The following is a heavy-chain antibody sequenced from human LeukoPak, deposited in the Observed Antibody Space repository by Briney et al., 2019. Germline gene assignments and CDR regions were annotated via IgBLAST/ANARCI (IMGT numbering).Heavy chain of an antibody. Sequence: GESLKISCKGSGYGFTSYWIACVRQMPGKGLECMGIIYPGDSDTRSSPSFQGQVTISVDKSITPAYLQWSSLNASDTAIYYCARIGSGSYALDYWGKGTLVTVSS. CDR2: IYPGDSDT. CDR1: GYGFTSYW. CDR3: ARIGSGSYALDY. V-gene: IGHV5-51*01. J-gene: IGHJ4*02. D-gene: IGHD3-10*01.